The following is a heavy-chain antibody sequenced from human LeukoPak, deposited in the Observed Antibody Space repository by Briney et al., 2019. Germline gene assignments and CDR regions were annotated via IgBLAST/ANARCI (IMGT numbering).Heavy chain of an antibody. Sequence: PSGTLSLTCTVSGGSVSSGSYYWSWIRQPPGKGLDWIGYIYYSGSTNYNPSLKSRVTISVDTSKNQFSLKLSSVTAADTAVYYCARDRYYKGFGYYFDYWGQGTLVTVSS. J-gene: IGHJ4*02. CDR1: GGSVSSGSYY. V-gene: IGHV4-61*01. D-gene: IGHD3-22*01. CDR3: ARDRYYKGFGYYFDY. CDR2: IYYSGST.